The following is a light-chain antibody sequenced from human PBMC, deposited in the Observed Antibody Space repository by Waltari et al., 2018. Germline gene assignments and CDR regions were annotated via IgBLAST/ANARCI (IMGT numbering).Light chain of an antibody. J-gene: IGKJ4*01. CDR2: AAS. Sequence: DVEITRSPCPLSACVGERVTITCRASQFISNYLTWYQQKPGRAPKLLIFAASSLESGVPSRFSGSGSGTDFTLTISSLQVEDFATYYCQQSYNTPPNFGGGTKVEIK. V-gene: IGKV1-39*01. CDR3: QQSYNTPPN. CDR1: QFISNY.